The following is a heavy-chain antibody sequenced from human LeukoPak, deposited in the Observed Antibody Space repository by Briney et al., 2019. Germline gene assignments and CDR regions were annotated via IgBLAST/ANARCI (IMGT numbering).Heavy chain of an antibody. D-gene: IGHD3-9*01. J-gene: IGHJ3*02. CDR3: ATRYVLRYFRGHAFHI. CDR2: FDPEDGET. V-gene: IGHV1-24*01. Sequence: ASVKVSCKVSGYTLTELSMHWMRQAPGKGLEWMGGFDPEDGETIYAQKFQGRVTMTEDTSTDTAYMELSSLRSEDTAVYYCATRYVLRYFRGHAFHIWGQGTMVTVSS. CDR1: GYTLTELS.